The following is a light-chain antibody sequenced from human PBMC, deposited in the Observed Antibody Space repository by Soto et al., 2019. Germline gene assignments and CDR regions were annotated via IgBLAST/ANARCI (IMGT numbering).Light chain of an antibody. V-gene: IGKV1-39*01. CDR2: TPS. Sequence: DIQMTQSPSSLSAYVGDRVNITCRASHSISSYLNWYQQKPGEAPNLLIYTPSSMESGVPSRFSGSGSGTDFTLTISSLQHEDGATYFCQQSYSRPRTFGQGTKVEI. CDR1: HSISSY. J-gene: IGKJ1*01. CDR3: QQSYSRPRT.